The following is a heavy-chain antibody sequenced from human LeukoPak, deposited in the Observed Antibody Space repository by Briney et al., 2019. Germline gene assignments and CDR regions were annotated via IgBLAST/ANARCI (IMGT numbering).Heavy chain of an antibody. CDR1: GFTFSSYG. J-gene: IGHJ3*02. CDR3: ARDGSTGLGVWLYTSGAAFDI. CDR2: IWYDGSNK. D-gene: IGHD3-22*01. V-gene: IGHV3-33*01. Sequence: PGGSLRLSCAASGFTFSSYGMHWVRQAPGKGLEWVAVIWYDGSNKYYADSVKGRFTISRDNSKNTLYLQMNSLRAEDTAVYYCARDGSTGLGVWLYTSGAAFDIWGQGTMVTVSS.